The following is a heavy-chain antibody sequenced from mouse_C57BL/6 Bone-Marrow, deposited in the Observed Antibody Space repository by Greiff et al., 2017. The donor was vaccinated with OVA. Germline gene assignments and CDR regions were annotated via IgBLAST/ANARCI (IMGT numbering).Heavy chain of an antibody. CDR1: GYSFTGYY. Sequence: EVQRVESGPELVKPGASVKISCKASGYSFTGYYMNWVKQSPEKSLEWIGEINPSTGGTTYNQKFKAKATLTVDKSSSTAYMQLKSLTSEDSAVYYCARLGLLGAYWGQGTLVTVSA. D-gene: IGHD2-3*01. CDR3: ARLGLLGAY. J-gene: IGHJ3*01. V-gene: IGHV1-42*01. CDR2: INPSTGGT.